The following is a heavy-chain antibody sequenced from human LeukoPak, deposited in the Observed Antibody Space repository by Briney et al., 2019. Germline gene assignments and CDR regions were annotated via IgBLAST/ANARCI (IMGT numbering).Heavy chain of an antibody. CDR2: ISSSSSYI. CDR1: EFTFSSYM. CDR3: ARGRYGNLHAFDI. V-gene: IGHV3-21*01. J-gene: IGHJ3*02. Sequence: GGSLRLSCAASEFTFSSYMINWVRQAPEKGLEWVSSISSSSSYIYYADSVKGRFTISRDNAKNSLYLQMNSLRAEDTAVYYCARGRYGNLHAFDIWGQGTMVTVSS. D-gene: IGHD3-9*01.